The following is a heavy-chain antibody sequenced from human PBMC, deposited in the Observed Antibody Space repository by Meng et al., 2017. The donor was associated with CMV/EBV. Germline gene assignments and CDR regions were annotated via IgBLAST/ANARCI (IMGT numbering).Heavy chain of an antibody. CDR2: IYTSGST. D-gene: IGHD2-2*01. J-gene: IGHJ5*02. CDR3: ARDLMNCSSTSCANWFNP. V-gene: IGHV4-4*07. Sequence: GPRQGVAHGVVRPWGTRSFTCPCSGGSISSYYWSWIRQPAGKGLEWIGRIYTSGSTDYNPSLKSRVTMSVDTSKNQFSLKLSSVTAADTAVYYCARDLMNCSSTSCANWFNPWGQGTLVTVSS. CDR1: GGSISSYY.